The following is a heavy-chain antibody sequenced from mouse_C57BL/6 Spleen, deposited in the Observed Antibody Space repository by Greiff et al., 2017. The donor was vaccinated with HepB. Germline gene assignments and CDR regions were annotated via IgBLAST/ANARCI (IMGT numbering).Heavy chain of an antibody. CDR2: ISSGGSYT. J-gene: IGHJ3*01. CDR1: GFTFSSYG. CDR3: ARQTAQAMGLAY. D-gene: IGHD3-2*02. Sequence: EVMLVESGGDLVKPGGSLKLSCAASGFTFSSYGMSWVRQTPDKRLEWVATISSGGSYTYYPDSVKGRFTISRDNAKNTLYLQMSSLKSEDTAMYYCARQTAQAMGLAYWGQGTLVTVSA. V-gene: IGHV5-6*01.